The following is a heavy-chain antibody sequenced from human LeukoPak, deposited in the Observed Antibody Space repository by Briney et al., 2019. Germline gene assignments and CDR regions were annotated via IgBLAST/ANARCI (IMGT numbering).Heavy chain of an antibody. CDR3: AKEGGYNYGYLDY. Sequence: PGGSLRLSCAVSAFTYSIYAMSWVRQAPGKGLEGVSTISGSGDTYYVDSVKGRFTISRDNSKNTLYLQMNSLRAEDTAVYYCAKEGGYNYGYLDYWGQGTLVTVSS. CDR1: AFTYSIYA. J-gene: IGHJ4*02. V-gene: IGHV3-23*01. CDR2: ISGSGDT. D-gene: IGHD5-18*01.